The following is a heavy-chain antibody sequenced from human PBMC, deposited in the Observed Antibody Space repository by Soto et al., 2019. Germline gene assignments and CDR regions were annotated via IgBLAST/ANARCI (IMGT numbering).Heavy chain of an antibody. CDR3: ARRXXXXEATTHYYYYYMNV. J-gene: IGHJ6*03. CDR2: IYPSGST. Sequence: QVQLQESGPGLVKPSGTLSLTCAVSSGSISSDSWWSWVRQPPGKGLEWIGEIYPSGSTNYNPSLKSRVIISVDKSKNQFSLKLTSVTAXDTAXXYCARRXXXXEATTHYYYYYMNVWGKGTTVTVSS. D-gene: IGHD5-12*01. V-gene: IGHV4-4*02. CDR1: SGSISSDSW.